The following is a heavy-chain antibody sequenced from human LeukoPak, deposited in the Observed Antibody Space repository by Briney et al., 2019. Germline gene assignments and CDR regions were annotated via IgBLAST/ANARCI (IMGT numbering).Heavy chain of an antibody. D-gene: IGHD2/OR15-2a*01. V-gene: IGHV1-18*01. Sequence: ASVTVSCKASGYTFTSYGINWVRQAPGQGLEWMGWISCYNGNTNYAQTLQGRVTMTTDTSTSTVYMEVRSLRSDDTAVYYCARSTHRGGDAFDIWGQGTMVTVSS. CDR2: ISCYNGNT. J-gene: IGHJ3*02. CDR1: GYTFTSYG. CDR3: ARSTHRGGDAFDI.